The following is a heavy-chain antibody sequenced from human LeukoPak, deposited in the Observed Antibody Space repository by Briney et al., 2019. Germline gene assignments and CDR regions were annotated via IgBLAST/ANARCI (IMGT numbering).Heavy chain of an antibody. D-gene: IGHD6-13*01. Sequence: AASVKVSCKASGYTFTAFYMHWVRQAPGQGLKWMGRINPNSGGTKYAQKFQGRVTMTTDTSINTAYLELSRLRSDDTAVYYCARGYSSSWLDYWGQGTLVTVSS. J-gene: IGHJ4*02. CDR3: ARGYSSSWLDY. CDR1: GYTFTAFY. CDR2: INPNSGGT. V-gene: IGHV1-2*06.